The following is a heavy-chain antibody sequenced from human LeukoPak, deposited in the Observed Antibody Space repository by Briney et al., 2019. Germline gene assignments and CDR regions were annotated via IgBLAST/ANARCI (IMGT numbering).Heavy chain of an antibody. CDR3: ATATLVDAFDI. D-gene: IGHD6-6*01. V-gene: IGHV1-69*13. Sequence: GASVKVSCKASGGTFSSYAISWVRQAPGQGLEWMGGIIPIFGTANYAQKFQGRVTITADESTSTAYMELSSLRSEDAAVYYCATATLVDAFDIWGQGTMVTVSS. CDR2: IIPIFGTA. J-gene: IGHJ3*02. CDR1: GGTFSSYA.